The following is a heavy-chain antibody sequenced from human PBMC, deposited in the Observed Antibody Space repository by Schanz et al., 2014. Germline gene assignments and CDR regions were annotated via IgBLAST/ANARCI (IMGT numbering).Heavy chain of an antibody. Sequence: QVQLQESGPRLVKPSETLSLICTVSGGSITSSGFYWAWIRQPPGKGLEWIGSIYYNGGTPLYTPSLKSRATISADTSKNHFSLKLTSVAAADTAVYYCARQGTTRFQYYMDVWGKGTTVTVSS. CDR2: IYYNGGTP. J-gene: IGHJ6*03. D-gene: IGHD1-1*01. CDR3: ARQGTTRFQYYMDV. V-gene: IGHV4-39*01. CDR1: GGSITSSGFY.